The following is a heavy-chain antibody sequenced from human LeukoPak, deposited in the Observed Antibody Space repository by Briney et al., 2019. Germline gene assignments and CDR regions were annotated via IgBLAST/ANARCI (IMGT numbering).Heavy chain of an antibody. CDR2: IIPIFGTA. V-gene: IGHV1-69*13. Sequence: ASVKVSCKASGGTFSNSAISWVRQAPGQGLEWMGGIIPIFGTANYAQRFQGRVTITADESTTTAYMEVSSLRSEDTAVYYCAKTYHSSRAHYYYYYYMDVWGKGTTVTISS. CDR1: GGTFSNSA. CDR3: AKTYHSSRAHYYYYYYMDV. J-gene: IGHJ6*03. D-gene: IGHD6-13*01.